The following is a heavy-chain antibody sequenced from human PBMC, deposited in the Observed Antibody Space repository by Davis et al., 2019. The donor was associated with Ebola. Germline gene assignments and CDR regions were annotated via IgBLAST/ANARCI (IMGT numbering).Heavy chain of an antibody. D-gene: IGHD2-15*01. CDR1: GGSFSSYY. J-gene: IGHJ4*02. V-gene: IGHV4-34*01. CDR2: INHSGST. CDR3: ARGDVVVAATLDY. Sequence: MPSETLSLTCAVYGGSFSSYYWSWIRQPPGKGLEWIGEINHSGSTNYNPSLKSRVTISVDTSKNQFSLKLSSVTAADTAVYYCARGDVVVAATLDYWGQGTLVTVSS.